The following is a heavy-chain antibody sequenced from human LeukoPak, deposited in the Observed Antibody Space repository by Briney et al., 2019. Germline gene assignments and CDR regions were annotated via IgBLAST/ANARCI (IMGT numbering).Heavy chain of an antibody. CDR1: GGTFSSYA. Sequence: SVKVSCKASGGTFSSYAISWVRQAPGQGLEWMGRIIPILGIANYAQKFQGRVTITADKSTSTAYMELSSLGSEDTAVYYCARDPLPDIVVVPAAIRYYYYYYGMDVWGQGTTVTVSS. V-gene: IGHV1-69*04. D-gene: IGHD2-2*02. CDR3: ARDPLPDIVVVPAAIRYYYYYYGMDV. CDR2: IIPILGIA. J-gene: IGHJ6*02.